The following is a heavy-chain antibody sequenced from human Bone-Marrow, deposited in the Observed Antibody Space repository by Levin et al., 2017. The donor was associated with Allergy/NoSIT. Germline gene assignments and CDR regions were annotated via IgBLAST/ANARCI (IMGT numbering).Heavy chain of an antibody. D-gene: IGHD1-26*01. Sequence: SGGSLRLSCAASGFTFSRSWMSWVRQAPGKGLEWVANIKEDGSETYYVDSVKGRFTISRDNAKNSLYLQMTILRGEDTGLYYCAIYNGRSARGIDPWGQGTLVTVSS. V-gene: IGHV3-7*02. CDR2: IKEDGSET. CDR1: GFTFSRSW. J-gene: IGHJ5*02. CDR3: AIYNGRSARGIDP.